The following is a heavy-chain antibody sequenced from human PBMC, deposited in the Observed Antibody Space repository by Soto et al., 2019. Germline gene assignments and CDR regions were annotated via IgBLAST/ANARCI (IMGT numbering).Heavy chain of an antibody. CDR1: GYTFTSYG. V-gene: IGHV1-18*01. CDR3: ARDRRLTGYYNGFPHDY. J-gene: IGHJ4*02. D-gene: IGHD3-9*01. Sequence: ASVKVSCKASGYTFTSYGISWVRQAPGQGLEWMGWISAYNGNTNYAQKLQGRVTMTTDTSTSTAYMELRSLRSDDTAVYYCARDRRLTGYYNGFPHDYWGQGTLVTVSS. CDR2: ISAYNGNT.